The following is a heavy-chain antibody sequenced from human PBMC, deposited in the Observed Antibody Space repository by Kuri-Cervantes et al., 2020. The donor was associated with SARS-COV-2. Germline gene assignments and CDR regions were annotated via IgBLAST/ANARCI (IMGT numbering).Heavy chain of an antibody. D-gene: IGHD3-3*01. CDR2: IYYSGST. V-gene: IGHV4-39*01. CDR1: GGSISSSSYY. J-gene: IGHJ5*02. Sequence: GSLRLPCTVSGGSISSSSYYWGWIRQPPGRGLEWIGSIYYSGSTYYNPSLKSRVTISVDTSKNQFSLKLSSVTAADTAVHYWARQMMSSITIFGVVITRNWFDPWGQGTLVTVSS. CDR3: ARQMMSSITIFGVVITRNWFDP.